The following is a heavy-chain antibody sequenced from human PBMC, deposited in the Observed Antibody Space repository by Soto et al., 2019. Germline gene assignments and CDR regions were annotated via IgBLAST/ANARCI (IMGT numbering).Heavy chain of an antibody. D-gene: IGHD3-22*01. CDR2: INHSGST. Sequence: QVQLQQWGAGLLKPSETLSLTCAVYGGSFSGYYWSWIRQPPGKGLEWIGEINHSGSTNYNPSLKSRVTISVDTSKNQFSLKLSSVTAADTAVYYCARHRRSYYYDSSGFDYWGQGTLVTVSS. CDR3: ARHRRSYYYDSSGFDY. J-gene: IGHJ4*02. V-gene: IGHV4-34*01. CDR1: GGSFSGYY.